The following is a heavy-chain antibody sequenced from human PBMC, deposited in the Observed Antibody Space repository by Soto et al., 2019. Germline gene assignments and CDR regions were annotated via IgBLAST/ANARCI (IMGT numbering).Heavy chain of an antibody. Sequence: GGSLRLSCTPSGFIFSDYSMNWVRQAPGKGLEWISYITTTSSTMYYADSVKGRFTISRDNARNSLYLQMNSLRDEDTAVYYCARDSSGRQYYGMDVWGQGTTVTVSS. CDR2: ITTTSSTM. J-gene: IGHJ6*02. V-gene: IGHV3-48*02. D-gene: IGHD3-22*01. CDR1: GFIFSDYS. CDR3: ARDSSGRQYYGMDV.